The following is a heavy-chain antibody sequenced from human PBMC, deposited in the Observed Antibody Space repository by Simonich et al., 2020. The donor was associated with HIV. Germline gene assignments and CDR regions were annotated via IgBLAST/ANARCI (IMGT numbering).Heavy chain of an antibody. V-gene: IGHV3-7*01. Sequence: EVQLVESGGGLVQPGGSLRLSCAASGFTFSTSWMSWVRQAPDKGLDGVAKIKEDGSQKNYVDSVKGRFTISRDNAKKSLYLEMNNLRAEDTAVYYCVRDPFYGSFDIWGQGTMVTVSS. CDR1: GFTFSTSW. J-gene: IGHJ3*02. D-gene: IGHD3-16*01. CDR2: IKEDGSQK. CDR3: VRDPFYGSFDI.